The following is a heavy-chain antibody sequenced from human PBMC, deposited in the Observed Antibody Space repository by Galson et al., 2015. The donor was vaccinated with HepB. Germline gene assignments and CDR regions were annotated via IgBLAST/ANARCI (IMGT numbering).Heavy chain of an antibody. CDR2: IDWDDDK. CDR1: GFSLSTSGMC. CDR3: ARARIAAAGYYFDY. V-gene: IGHV2-70*11. J-gene: IGHJ4*02. D-gene: IGHD6-13*01. Sequence: PALVKPTQTLTLTCTFSGFSLSTSGMCVSWIRQPPGKALEWLARIDWDDDKYYSTSLKTRLTISKDTSKNQVVLTMTNMDPVDTATYYCARARIAAAGYYFDYWGQGTLVTVSS.